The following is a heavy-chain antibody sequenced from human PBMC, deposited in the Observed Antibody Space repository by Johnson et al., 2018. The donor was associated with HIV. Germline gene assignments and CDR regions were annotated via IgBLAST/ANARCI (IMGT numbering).Heavy chain of an antibody. CDR2: IKSKTDGGTT. Sequence: VESGGSLRLSCAASGFTFSNAWMSWVRQAPGKGLEWVGRIKSKTDGGTTDYAAPVQGRFTISRDDSKNTLYLQLNSLRVEDTAIYYCARAQLLADDAFNNWGQGTMVTVSS. V-gene: IGHV3-15*05. CDR3: ARAQLLADDAFNN. J-gene: IGHJ3*02. CDR1: GFTFSNAW. D-gene: IGHD6-6*01.